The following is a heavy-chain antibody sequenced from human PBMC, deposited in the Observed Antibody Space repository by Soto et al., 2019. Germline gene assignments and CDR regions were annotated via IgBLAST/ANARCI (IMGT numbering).Heavy chain of an antibody. CDR3: ARDSTNYDFWSGYPRYYYYGMDV. J-gene: IGHJ6*02. V-gene: IGHV3-48*02. CDR2: ISSSSSTI. CDR1: GFTFSSYS. D-gene: IGHD3-3*01. Sequence: PGGSLRLSCAASGFTFSSYSMNWVRQAPGKGLEWVSYISSSSSTIYYADSVKGRFTISRDNAKNSLYLQMNSLRDEDTAVYYCARDSTNYDFWSGYPRYYYYGMDVWGQGTTVTVSS.